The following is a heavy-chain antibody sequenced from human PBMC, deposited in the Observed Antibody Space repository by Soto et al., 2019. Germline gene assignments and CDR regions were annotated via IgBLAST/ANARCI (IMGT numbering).Heavy chain of an antibody. CDR2: IKTDGSSA. Sequence: EVQVVESGGGSVQPGGSVRLSCAASGFTFSVYYMHWIRQVPGKGLFWVCRIKTDGSSADYADSVKGRFTISRDNAKNTLSLLMNSLTVEDTAVYYCARGLYGDSVGYDHWGQGALVTVSS. V-gene: IGHV3-74*01. CDR3: ARGLYGDSVGYDH. CDR1: GFTFSVYY. D-gene: IGHD4-17*01. J-gene: IGHJ4*02.